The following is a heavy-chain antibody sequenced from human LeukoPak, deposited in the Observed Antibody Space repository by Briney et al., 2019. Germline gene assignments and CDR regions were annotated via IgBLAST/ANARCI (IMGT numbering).Heavy chain of an antibody. Sequence: AGESLKISCKGPGHSFINYWIAWVRLMPGKGLECMGIIFPGDSHTRYSPSFQGQVTISADMSTDTAYLQWSSLRASDTAMYYCARIAATWYGGSWGQGTLVFVSS. CDR2: IFPGDSHT. CDR3: ARIAATWYGGS. V-gene: IGHV5-51*01. CDR1: GHSFINYW. D-gene: IGHD2-15*01. J-gene: IGHJ4*02.